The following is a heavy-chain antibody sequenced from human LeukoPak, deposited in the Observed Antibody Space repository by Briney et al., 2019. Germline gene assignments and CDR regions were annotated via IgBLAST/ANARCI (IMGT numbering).Heavy chain of an antibody. CDR1: GFTFSSYS. CDR2: ISSSSSYI. Sequence: GGSLRLSCAASGFTFSSYSMNWVRQAPGKGLEWVSCISSSSSYIYYADSVKGRFTISRDNAKNSLYLQMNSLRAEDTAVYYCARSGNCSGGSCYSFDYWGQGTLVTVSS. CDR3: ARSGNCSGGSCYSFDY. V-gene: IGHV3-21*01. J-gene: IGHJ4*02. D-gene: IGHD2-15*01.